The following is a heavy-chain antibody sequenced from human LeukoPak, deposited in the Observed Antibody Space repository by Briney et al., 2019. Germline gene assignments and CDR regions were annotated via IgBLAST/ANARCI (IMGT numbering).Heavy chain of an antibody. Sequence: GGSLRLSCAASGFTFSSYWMSWVRQTPGKGLEWVANIKPDGSDKKCVDSVKGRFTISRDNAKSSLYLQLNSLRAEDTAVYYCARNTDRDAYMANWGQGTLVTVSS. CDR2: IKPDGSDK. J-gene: IGHJ4*02. CDR1: GFTFSSYW. D-gene: IGHD5-24*01. CDR3: ARNTDRDAYMAN. V-gene: IGHV3-7*01.